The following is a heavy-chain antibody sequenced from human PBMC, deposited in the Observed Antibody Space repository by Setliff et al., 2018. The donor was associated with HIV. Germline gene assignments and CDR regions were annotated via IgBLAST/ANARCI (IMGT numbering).Heavy chain of an antibody. J-gene: IGHJ4*02. Sequence: ETLSLTCSVSGGSITSGAYYWSWIRQHPGQGPEWIGSVYYTGSTYYSLSLNSRVTISVDTSKNQFSLKLSSVTAADTAVYYCARGGYIAARFYYFDYWGQGLLVTVSS. V-gene: IGHV4-39*07. CDR2: VYYTGST. CDR3: ARGGYIAARFYYFDY. CDR1: GGSITSGAYY. D-gene: IGHD6-6*01.